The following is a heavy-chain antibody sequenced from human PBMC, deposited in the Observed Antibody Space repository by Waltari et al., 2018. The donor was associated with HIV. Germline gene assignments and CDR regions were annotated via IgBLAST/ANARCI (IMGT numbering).Heavy chain of an antibody. CDR2: IYSAGNT. D-gene: IGHD1-26*01. CDR3: SRLILGTTSRYFAA. CDR1: VGSIKNPAYY. Sequence: QVQLQESGPGLVKPSETLSLVCSVSVGSIKNPAYYWAWIRQPPGKGFEWIGTIYSAGNTYYKTSYQSALQSRITISADTSKNHFSLRLASVTAADTAVYFCSRLILGTTSRYFAAWGRGTLVTVSS. V-gene: IGHV4-39*02. J-gene: IGHJ2*01.